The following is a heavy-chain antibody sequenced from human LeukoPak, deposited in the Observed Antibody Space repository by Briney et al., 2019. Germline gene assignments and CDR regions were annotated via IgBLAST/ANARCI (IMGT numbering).Heavy chain of an antibody. Sequence: GGSLRLSCAASGFTFSDAWMRWVRQAPGKGLEWVGRIRSKTDGERTDYAAPVKGRFTISRDNAKDTLYMQMNGLRVEDTAVYYCARVSIRTQNFDYWGQGTRVTVSS. J-gene: IGHJ4*02. CDR1: GFTFSDAW. CDR3: ARVSIRTQNFDY. CDR2: IRSKTDGERT. D-gene: IGHD2-21*01. V-gene: IGHV3-15*01.